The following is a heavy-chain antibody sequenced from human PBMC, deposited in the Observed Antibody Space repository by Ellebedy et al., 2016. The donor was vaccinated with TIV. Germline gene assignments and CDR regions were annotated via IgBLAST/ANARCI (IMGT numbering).Heavy chain of an antibody. CDR2: IDPSDSYT. CDR1: GYSFAIYW. J-gene: IGHJ4*02. V-gene: IGHV5-10-1*01. Sequence: GESLKISXKGSGYSFAIYWISWVRQMPGKGLEWMGMIDPSDSYTNYSPSFQGHVTISADKSISTAYLQWSSLKASDTAIYYCARHWGLVVAGMDYWGQGTLVTVSS. CDR3: ARHWGLVVAGMDY. D-gene: IGHD6-19*01.